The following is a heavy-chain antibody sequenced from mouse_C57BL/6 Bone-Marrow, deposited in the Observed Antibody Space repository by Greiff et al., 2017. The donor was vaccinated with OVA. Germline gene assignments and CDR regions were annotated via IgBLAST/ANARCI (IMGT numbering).Heavy chain of an antibody. CDR3: AITTVDYWYFDV. Sequence: VQLKESGPGLVKPSQSLSLTCSVTGYSITSGYYWNWIRQFPGNKLEWMGYISYDGSNNYNPSLKNRISITRDTSKNQFFLKLNSVTTEDTATYYCAITTVDYWYFDVWGTGTTVTVSS. CDR2: ISYDGSN. CDR1: GYSITSGYY. J-gene: IGHJ1*03. V-gene: IGHV3-6*01. D-gene: IGHD1-1*01.